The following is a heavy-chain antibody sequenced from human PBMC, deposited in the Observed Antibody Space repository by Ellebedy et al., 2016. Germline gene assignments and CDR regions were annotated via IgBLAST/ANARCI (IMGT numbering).Heavy chain of an antibody. V-gene: IGHV3-23*01. D-gene: IGHD1-26*01. CDR3: AKDSGSFDY. Sequence: GESLKISXAASGFTFSSYAMSWVRQAPGKGLEWVSTISGSGGSTYYADSVKGRFTISRDNSKNTLYLQMNGLRAEDTAVYYCAKDSGSFDYWGQGTLVTVSS. CDR2: ISGSGGST. CDR1: GFTFSSYA. J-gene: IGHJ4*02.